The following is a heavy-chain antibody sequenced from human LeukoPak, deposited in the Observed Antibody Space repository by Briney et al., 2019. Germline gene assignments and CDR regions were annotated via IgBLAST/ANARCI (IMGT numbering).Heavy chain of an antibody. V-gene: IGHV4-4*07. Sequence: PSETLSLTCTVSGGSISSYYWTWIRQPAGKGLEWIGRIYTTGSTNYNPSLKSRVTISVDTSKNQFSLKLSSVTAADTAVYYCARFTVTTTEEGNWFDPWGQGTLVTVSS. CDR1: GGSISSYY. J-gene: IGHJ5*02. CDR3: ARFTVTTTEEGNWFDP. CDR2: IYTTGST. D-gene: IGHD4-17*01.